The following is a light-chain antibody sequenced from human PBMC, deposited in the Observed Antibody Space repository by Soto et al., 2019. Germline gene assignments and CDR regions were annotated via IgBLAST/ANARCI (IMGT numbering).Light chain of an antibody. CDR1: QTISNW. J-gene: IGKJ4*01. CDR2: DAS. CDR3: QQYDNYPLT. Sequence: DIQMTQSPSTLSASVGDRVTITCRASQTISNWLAWYQQKPGKAPTLLIYDASTLERGVPSRFSGTGSGTEFTLSIDSLQPDDFATYYCQQYDNYPLTFGGGTKVDIK. V-gene: IGKV1-5*01.